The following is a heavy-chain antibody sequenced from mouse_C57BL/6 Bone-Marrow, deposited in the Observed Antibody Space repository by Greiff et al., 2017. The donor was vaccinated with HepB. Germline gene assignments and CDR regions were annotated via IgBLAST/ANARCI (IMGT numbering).Heavy chain of an antibody. J-gene: IGHJ1*03. D-gene: IGHD2-4*01. CDR2: ISNLAYSI. V-gene: IGHV5-15*01. CDR1: GFTFSDYG. CDR3: ARRVYDYDRNWYFDV. Sequence: EVQGVESGGGLVQPGGSLKLSCAASGFTFSDYGMAWVRQAPRKGPEWVAFISNLAYSIYYADTVTGRFTISRENAKNTLYLEMSSLRSEDTAMYYCARRVYDYDRNWYFDVWGTGTTVTVSS.